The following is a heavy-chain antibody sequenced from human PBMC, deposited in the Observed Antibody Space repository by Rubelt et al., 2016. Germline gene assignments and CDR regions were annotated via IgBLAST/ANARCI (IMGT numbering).Heavy chain of an antibody. CDR1: GFTFSSYA. V-gene: IGHV3-23*04. D-gene: IGHD2-15*01. CDR2: ISGSGGST. J-gene: IGHJ3*02. CDR3: TKGGDI. Sequence: VQLVESGGGVVQPGRPLRLSCEVSGFTFSSYAMNWVRQAPGKGLEWVSGISGSGGSTYYADSVKGRFIISRDNSKIMLYLQMNSLRDEDTAVYYCTKGGDIWGQGTMVTVSS.